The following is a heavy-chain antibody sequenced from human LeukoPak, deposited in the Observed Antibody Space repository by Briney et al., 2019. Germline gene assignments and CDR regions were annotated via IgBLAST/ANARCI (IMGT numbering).Heavy chain of an antibody. Sequence: GGSLRLSCAASGFTFSSYSMNWVRQAPGKGLEWVSSISSSSSYIYYADSVKGRFTISRDNAKNSLYLQMNSLRAEDTAVYYCARALRYNWNDLVAFDIWGQGTLVTVSS. D-gene: IGHD1-1*01. CDR3: ARALRYNWNDLVAFDI. V-gene: IGHV3-21*01. CDR1: GFTFSSYS. CDR2: ISSSSSYI. J-gene: IGHJ3*02.